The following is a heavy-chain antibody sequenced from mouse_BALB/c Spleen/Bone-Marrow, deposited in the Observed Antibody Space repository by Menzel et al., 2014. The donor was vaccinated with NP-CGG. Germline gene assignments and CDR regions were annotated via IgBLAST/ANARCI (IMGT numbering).Heavy chain of an antibody. CDR1: GFTFSNYG. D-gene: IGHD2-13*01. CDR2: INSNGGAT. CDR3: ARGRYYVAYGPGFAY. Sequence: EVNVVDSGGGLVQPGGSLKLSCAASGFTFSNYGMFWVRQTPDKWLDLVATINSNGGATYYPDSVQGRFTISRDNAKNTLYMQMSSLKSEDTAMYFCARGRYYVAYGPGFAYWGQGTLVTVSA. V-gene: IGHV5-6-3*01. J-gene: IGHJ3*01.